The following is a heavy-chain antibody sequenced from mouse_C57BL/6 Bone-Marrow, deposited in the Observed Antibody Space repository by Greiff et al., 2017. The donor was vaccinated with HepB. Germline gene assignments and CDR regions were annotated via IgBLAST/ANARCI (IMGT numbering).Heavy chain of an antibody. Sequence: EVKLMESGAELVRPGSSVKMSCKTSGYTFTSYGINWVKQRPGQGLEWIGYIYIGNGYTEYNEKFKGKATLTSDTSSSTAYMQLSSLTSEDSAIYFCARGIYYYGPWYFDVWGTGTTVTVSS. CDR2: IYIGNGYT. V-gene: IGHV1-58*01. J-gene: IGHJ1*03. D-gene: IGHD1-1*01. CDR3: ARGIYYYGPWYFDV. CDR1: GYTFTSYG.